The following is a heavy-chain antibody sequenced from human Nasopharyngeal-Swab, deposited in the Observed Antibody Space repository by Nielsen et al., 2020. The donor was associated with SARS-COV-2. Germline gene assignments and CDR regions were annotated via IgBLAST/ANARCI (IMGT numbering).Heavy chain of an antibody. CDR1: GYSFTSYW. CDR3: ARFSSGTIPSVDY. D-gene: IGHD1-7*01. J-gene: IGHJ4*02. Sequence: GESMKISCKGSGYSFTSYWISWVSQMPGKGLEWMGRIDPSDSYTNYSPSFQGHVTISADKSISTAYLQWSSLKASDTAMYYCARFSSGTIPSVDYWGQGTLVTVSS. CDR2: IDPSDSYT. V-gene: IGHV5-10-1*01.